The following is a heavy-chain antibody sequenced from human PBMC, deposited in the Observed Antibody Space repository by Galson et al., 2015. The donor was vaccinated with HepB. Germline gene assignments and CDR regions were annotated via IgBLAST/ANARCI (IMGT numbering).Heavy chain of an antibody. V-gene: IGHV1-46*01. CDR2: INPSGGST. Sequence: SVKVSCKASGYTFTSYYMHWVRQAPGQGLEWMGIINPSGGSTSYAQKFQGRVTMTRDTSTSTVYMELSSLRSEDTAVYYCASEPPGGGMNAYYGMDVWGQGTTVTVSS. D-gene: IGHD2-15*01. J-gene: IGHJ6*02. CDR1: GYTFTSYY. CDR3: ASEPPGGGMNAYYGMDV.